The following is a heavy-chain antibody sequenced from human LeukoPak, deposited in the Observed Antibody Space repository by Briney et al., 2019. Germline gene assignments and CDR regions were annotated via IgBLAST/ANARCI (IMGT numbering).Heavy chain of an antibody. J-gene: IGHJ4*02. CDR1: GGSISSSSDY. CDR2: IYYSGST. V-gene: IGHV4-39*01. CDR3: ARFDYGDYYFDY. Sequence: SETLSLTCTVSGGSISSSSDYWGWIRQPPGKGLEWIGSIYYSGSTYYNPSLKSRVTISVDTSKNQFSLKVSSVTAADTAVYYCARFDYGDYYFDYWDQGTLVTVSS. D-gene: IGHD4-17*01.